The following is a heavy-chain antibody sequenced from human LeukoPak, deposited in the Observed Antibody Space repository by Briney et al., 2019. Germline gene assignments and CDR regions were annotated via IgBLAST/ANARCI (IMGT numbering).Heavy chain of an antibody. D-gene: IGHD3-9*01. CDR2: ISAYNGNT. V-gene: IGHV1-18*01. CDR1: GYTFTSYG. Sequence: ASVKVSCKASGYTFTSYGISWVRQAPGQGLEWMGWISAYNGNTNYAQKLQGRVTMTTDTSTSTAYMELRSLRSEDTAVYYCARGGGYYDILTGSRPPLDYWGQGTLVTVSS. CDR3: ARGGGYYDILTGSRPPLDY. J-gene: IGHJ4*02.